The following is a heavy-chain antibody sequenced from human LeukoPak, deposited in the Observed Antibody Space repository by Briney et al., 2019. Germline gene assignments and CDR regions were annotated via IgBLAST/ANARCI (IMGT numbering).Heavy chain of an antibody. CDR1: GFTFSNCW. V-gene: IGHV3-7*01. Sequence: GGSLRLSCAVSGFTFSNCWMGWVRQAPGKGLEWVANIKQDGSESYYVDSVKGRFTFSRDNAKNSLYLQINSLRAEDTAVYYCARLGEKADFDYWGQGTLVTVSS. D-gene: IGHD3-16*01. J-gene: IGHJ4*02. CDR3: ARLGEKADFDY. CDR2: IKQDGSES.